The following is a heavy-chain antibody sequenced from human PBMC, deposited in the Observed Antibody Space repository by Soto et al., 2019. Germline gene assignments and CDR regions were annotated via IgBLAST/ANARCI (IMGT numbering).Heavy chain of an antibody. Sequence: PSETLSLTCAVSGGSISSGGYSWSWIRQPPGKGLEWIGYIYHSGSTYYNPSLKSRVTISVDRSKNQFSLKLSSVTAADTAVYYCARAEGALTTVDYWGQGTLVTVSS. D-gene: IGHD4-17*01. CDR1: GGSISSGGYS. CDR3: ARAEGALTTVDY. CDR2: IYHSGST. V-gene: IGHV4-30-2*01. J-gene: IGHJ4*02.